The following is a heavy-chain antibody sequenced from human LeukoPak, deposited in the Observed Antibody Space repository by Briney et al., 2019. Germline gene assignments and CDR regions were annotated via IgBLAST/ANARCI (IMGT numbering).Heavy chain of an antibody. CDR1: GYTFTGYY. J-gene: IGHJ4*02. V-gene: IGHV1-2*02. CDR3: ARNYYYDSSGYSTLDY. D-gene: IGHD3-22*01. CDR2: INPNSGGT. Sequence: ASVKVSCKASGYTFTGYYMHWVRQAPGQGLEWMGWINPNSGGTNYAQKFQGRVTMTRDTSISTAYMELSRLRFDDTAVYYCARNYYYDSSGYSTLDYWGQGTLVTVSS.